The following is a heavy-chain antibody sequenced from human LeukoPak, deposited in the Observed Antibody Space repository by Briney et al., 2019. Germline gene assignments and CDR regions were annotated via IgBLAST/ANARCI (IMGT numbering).Heavy chain of an antibody. CDR2: MNPNSGNT. D-gene: IGHD3-10*02. V-gene: IGHV1-8*01. CDR1: GYTFTSYD. J-gene: IGHJ4*02. CDR3: ARAVRGVTPDY. Sequence: ASVTVSCKASGYTFTSYDINWVRQATGQGLEWMGWMNPNSGNTGYAQKFQGRVTMTRNTSISTAYMELSSLRSEDTAVDYCARAVRGVTPDYWGQGTLVTVSS.